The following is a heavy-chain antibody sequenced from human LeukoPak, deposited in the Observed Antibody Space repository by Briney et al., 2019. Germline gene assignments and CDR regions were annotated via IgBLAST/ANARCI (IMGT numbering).Heavy chain of an antibody. CDR2: IYTSGST. CDR3: ARRSGIAAPFDP. Sequence: SETLSLTCTVSGYSISSGYYWSWIRQPAGKGLEWIGRIYTSGSTNYNPSLKSRVTISVDTFKNQFSLKLSSVTAADTAVYYCARRSGIAAPFDPWGQGTLVTVSS. CDR1: GYSISSGYY. J-gene: IGHJ5*02. D-gene: IGHD6-13*01. V-gene: IGHV4-61*02.